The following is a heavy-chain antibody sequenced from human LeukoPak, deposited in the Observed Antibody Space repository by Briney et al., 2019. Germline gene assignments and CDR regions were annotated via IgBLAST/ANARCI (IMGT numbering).Heavy chain of an antibody. J-gene: IGHJ4*02. D-gene: IGHD1-26*01. Sequence: GGSLRLSCAASGFTFNNYGMHWVRQAPGKGLEWVAFIRYNGNNQYYADSVKGRFTISRDNSKNTLYLQMNSLKGDDTAVYYCAKARGNSGSYYFDYWGQGTLVTVSS. CDR3: AKARGNSGSYYFDY. CDR2: IRYNGNNQ. CDR1: GFTFNNYG. V-gene: IGHV3-30*02.